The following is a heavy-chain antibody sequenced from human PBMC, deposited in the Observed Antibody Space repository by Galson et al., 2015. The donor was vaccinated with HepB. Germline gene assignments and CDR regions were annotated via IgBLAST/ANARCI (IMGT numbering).Heavy chain of an antibody. D-gene: IGHD3-16*01. Sequence: FLRLSCATSGFTFSSFWMTWVRQAPGKGLEWVANIKADGSEKYYADSVKGRFTISRDNAEKSVYLQMNSLRVEDTAVYFCARFMLAAGRALENWGQGTLVTVSS. V-gene: IGHV3-7*03. CDR1: GFTFSSFW. J-gene: IGHJ4*02. CDR2: IKADGSEK. CDR3: ARFMLAAGRALEN.